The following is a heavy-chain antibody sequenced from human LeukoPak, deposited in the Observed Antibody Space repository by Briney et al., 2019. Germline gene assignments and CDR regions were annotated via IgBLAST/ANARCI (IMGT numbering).Heavy chain of an antibody. D-gene: IGHD2-2*01. J-gene: IGHJ4*02. Sequence: SVKVSCKASGGTFSSYTISWVRQAPGQGLEWMGRIIPILDRANYAQKCQGRVTITADKSPSTAYMELSSLRSEDTAVYYCARDSDIVVEAWGQGTLVTVSS. V-gene: IGHV1-69*08. CDR2: IIPILDRA. CDR3: ARDSDIVVEA. CDR1: GGTFSSYT.